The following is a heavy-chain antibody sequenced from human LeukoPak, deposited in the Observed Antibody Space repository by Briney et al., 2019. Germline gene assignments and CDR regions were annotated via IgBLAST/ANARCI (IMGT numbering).Heavy chain of an antibody. CDR2: IRAGGDTT. CDR3: ARYPNGDYIGAFDF. Sequence: GGSLRLSCTASGFTFRTYAMIWVRQAPGKGLEWVSAIRAGGDTTVYADAVRGRFTISRDNSNNALYLQMNELRADDTAVYYCARYPNGDYIGAFDFWGQGTMVTVSS. J-gene: IGHJ3*01. D-gene: IGHD4-17*01. V-gene: IGHV3-23*01. CDR1: GFTFRTYA.